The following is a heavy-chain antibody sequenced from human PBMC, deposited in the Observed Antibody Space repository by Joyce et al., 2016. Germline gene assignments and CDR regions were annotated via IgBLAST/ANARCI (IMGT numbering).Heavy chain of an antibody. Sequence: EVQLAESGGGLVQPGGSLRLSCAASGFTFSHYWMHWVRLVPGEGLVWVSSIDSDGINTNYVGSVKGRFTISRDNAKDTLYLEVRSLRSEDTAVYFCARDGYNNMNYFDNWGQGTLVAVSS. CDR3: ARDGYNNMNYFDN. D-gene: IGHD5-24*01. CDR2: IDSDGINT. CDR1: GFTFSHYW. V-gene: IGHV3-74*01. J-gene: IGHJ4*02.